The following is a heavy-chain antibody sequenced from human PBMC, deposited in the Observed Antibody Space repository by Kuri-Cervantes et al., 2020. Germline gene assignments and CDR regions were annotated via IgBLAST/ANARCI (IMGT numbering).Heavy chain of an antibody. V-gene: IGHV4-59*06. D-gene: IGHD3-22*01. CDR2: IYYSGST. Sequence: SETLSLTCTVSGGSISTYYWSWIRQHPGKGLEWIGYIYYSGSTYYNPSLKSRVTISVDTPKNQFSLKLSSVTAADTAVYYCVRAYYYDSSGYPTNWFDSWGQETLVTVSS. J-gene: IGHJ5*01. CDR1: GGSISTYY. CDR3: VRAYYYDSSGYPTNWFDS.